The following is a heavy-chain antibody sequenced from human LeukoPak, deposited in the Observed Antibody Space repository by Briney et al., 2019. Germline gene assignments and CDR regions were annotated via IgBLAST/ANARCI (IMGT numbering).Heavy chain of an antibody. D-gene: IGHD4-23*01. CDR1: RFTFSSYA. V-gene: IGHV3-48*03. J-gene: IGHJ4*02. CDR2: ISSSGTTI. Sequence: GGSLRLSCAASRFTFSSYAMHWVRQAPGKGLEWVSYISSSGTTIYYADSVKGRFTISRDNAKNSLYLQMNSLRAEDTAVYYCARDYGGSSPFDYWGQGTLVTVSS. CDR3: ARDYGGSSPFDY.